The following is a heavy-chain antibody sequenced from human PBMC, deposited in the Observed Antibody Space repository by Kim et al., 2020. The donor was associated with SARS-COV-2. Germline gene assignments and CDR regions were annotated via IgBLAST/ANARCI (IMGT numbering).Heavy chain of an antibody. V-gene: IGHV4-39*01. D-gene: IGHD2-8*02. CDR3: ARHGGGSSVLVVYAAYFDY. Sequence: SETLSLTCTVSGGSISSSSYYWGWIRQPPGKGLEWIGSIDYSGSTYYNPSLKSRVTISVDTSKNQFSLKLSSVTAADTAVYYCARHGGGSSVLVVYAAYFDYWGQGTLVTVSS. CDR1: GGSISSSSYY. CDR2: IDYSGST. J-gene: IGHJ4*02.